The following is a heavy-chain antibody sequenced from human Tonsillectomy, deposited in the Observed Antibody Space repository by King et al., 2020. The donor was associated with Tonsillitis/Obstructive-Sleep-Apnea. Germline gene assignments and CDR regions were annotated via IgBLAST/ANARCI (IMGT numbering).Heavy chain of an antibody. CDR2: ISSSSSYT. CDR3: ARDFRGYCSSTSCYMAEYFQH. Sequence: HVQLVESGGGLVKPGGSLRLSCAASGFTFSDYYMSWIRQAPGKGLEWVSYISSSSSYTNYADSVKGRFTISRDNAKNSLYLQMNSLRAEDTAVYYCARDFRGYCSSTSCYMAEYFQHWGQGTLVTDSS. V-gene: IGHV3-11*05. J-gene: IGHJ1*01. D-gene: IGHD2-2*02. CDR1: GFTFSDYY.